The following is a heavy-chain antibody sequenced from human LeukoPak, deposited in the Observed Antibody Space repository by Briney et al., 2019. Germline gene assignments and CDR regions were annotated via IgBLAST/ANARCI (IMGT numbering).Heavy chain of an antibody. CDR1: GFTFSNYA. CDR3: AKARYTAGWYTFDY. CDR2: IRGSDGST. D-gene: IGHD6-19*01. J-gene: IGHJ4*02. Sequence: GGSLRLSCPASGFTFSNYAMTWVRHTPGEGLEWVSIIRGSDGSTYYADSVKGRFTTSRDNPKNTLYLEMNNLRAEDTALYYCAKARYTAGWYTFDYWGQGTQVTVSS. V-gene: IGHV3-23*01.